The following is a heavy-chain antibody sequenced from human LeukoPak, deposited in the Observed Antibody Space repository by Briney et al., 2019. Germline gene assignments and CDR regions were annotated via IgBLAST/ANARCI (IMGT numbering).Heavy chain of an antibody. CDR3: ARHLSGITGYTYGRGIDY. CDR2: IKQDGSEK. Sequence: PGGSLRLPCAASGFAFSSYWMSWVRQAPGKGLEWVANIKQDGSEKYYVDSVKGRFTISRDNAKKSLYLQMNSLRAEDTAVYYCARHLSGITGYTYGRGIDYWGQGTLVTVSS. D-gene: IGHD5-18*01. J-gene: IGHJ4*02. V-gene: IGHV3-7*01. CDR1: GFAFSSYW.